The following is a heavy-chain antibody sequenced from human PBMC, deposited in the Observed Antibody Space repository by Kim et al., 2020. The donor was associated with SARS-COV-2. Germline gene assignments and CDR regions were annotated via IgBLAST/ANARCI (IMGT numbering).Heavy chain of an antibody. CDR1: GFTFSDYY. V-gene: IGHV3-11*06. J-gene: IGHJ6*02. D-gene: IGHD1-1*01. CDR2: ISSSSSYT. CDR3: ARDRGNYGRTTGTTGYYYYYGMDV. Sequence: GGSLRLSCAASGFTFSDYYMSWIRQAPGKGLEWVSYISSSSSYTNYADSVKGRFTISRDNAKNSLYLQMNSLRAEDTAVYYCARDRGNYGRTTGTTGYYYYYGMDVWGQGTTVTVSS.